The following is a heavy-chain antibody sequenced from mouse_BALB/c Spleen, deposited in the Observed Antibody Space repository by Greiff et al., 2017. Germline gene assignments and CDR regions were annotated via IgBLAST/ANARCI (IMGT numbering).Heavy chain of an antibody. Sequence: EVKLMESGPELMKPGASVKISCKASGYSFTSYYMHWVKQSHGKSLEWIGYIDPFNGGTSYNQKFKGKATLTVDNSSSTAYMELRSLTSEDSAVYYCARWFYGNLYAMDYWGQGTSVTVSS. CDR2: IDPFNGGT. D-gene: IGHD2-1*01. CDR1: GYSFTSYY. CDR3: ARWFYGNLYAMDY. J-gene: IGHJ4*01. V-gene: IGHV1-31*01.